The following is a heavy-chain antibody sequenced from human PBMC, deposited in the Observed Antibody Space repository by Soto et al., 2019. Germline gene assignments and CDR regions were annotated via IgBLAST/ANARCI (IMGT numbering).Heavy chain of an antibody. V-gene: IGHV3-23*01. CDR3: AKDRALGCSSTSCYDPFDI. CDR2: ISGSGGST. J-gene: IGHJ3*02. D-gene: IGHD2-2*01. CDR1: GFTFSSYA. Sequence: EVQLLESGGGLVQPGGSLRLSCAASGFTFSSYAMSWVRQAPGKGLEWVSAISGSGGSTYYADSVKGRFTISRDNSKNTLYLQMNSLRAEDTAVYYCAKDRALGCSSTSCYDPFDIWGQGTMVTVSS.